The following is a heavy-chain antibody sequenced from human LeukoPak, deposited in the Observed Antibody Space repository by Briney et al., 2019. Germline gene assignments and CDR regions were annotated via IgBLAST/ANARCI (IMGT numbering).Heavy chain of an antibody. J-gene: IGHJ4*02. CDR2: ISGNGGYT. Sequence: PGGSLRLSCAASGFSFSNYALHWVRQAPGKGLEHVAGISGNGGYTDYADSVKGRFTISRDNSKNTLYLRMSSLRAEDTAVYYCVTDYDILNASYSPSFDYWGQGTLLTVSS. D-gene: IGHD3-9*01. V-gene: IGHV3-64D*09. CDR3: VTDYDILNASYSPSFDY. CDR1: GFSFSNYA.